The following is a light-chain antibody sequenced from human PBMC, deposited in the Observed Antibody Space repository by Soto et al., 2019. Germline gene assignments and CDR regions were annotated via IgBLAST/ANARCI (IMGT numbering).Light chain of an antibody. CDR2: AAS. CDR3: QKYNSAPLT. J-gene: IGKJ4*01. CDR1: QGICVY. Sequence: DIQMTQSPSSLSASLGDRVTITCRASQGICVYLAWFQQKPGKVPKLLIYAASTLQSGVPSRFSGSGSGTDFTLTITSLPPEDVATYYCQKYNSAPLTFGGGTKVEIK. V-gene: IGKV1-27*01.